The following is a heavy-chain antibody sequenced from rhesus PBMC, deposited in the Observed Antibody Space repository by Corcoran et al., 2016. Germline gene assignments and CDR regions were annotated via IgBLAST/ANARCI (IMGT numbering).Heavy chain of an antibody. CDR2: ITYSGST. J-gene: IGHJ4*01. V-gene: IGHV4-122*02. CDR1: GYSISGYY. D-gene: IGHD3-3*01. CDR3: ARVGLWTGSYYFDY. Sequence: QVQLQESGPGLVKPSETLSLTCAVSGYSISGYYWSWIRQAPGKGLEWIGYITYSGSTSYNPSLKRRVNISRDPSKNQFSLKLSSVTAADTAVYYCARVGLWTGSYYFDYWGQGVLVTVSS.